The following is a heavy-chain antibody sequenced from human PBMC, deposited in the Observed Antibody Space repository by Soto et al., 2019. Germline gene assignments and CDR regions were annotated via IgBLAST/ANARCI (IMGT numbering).Heavy chain of an antibody. V-gene: IGHV2-5*02. CDR2: IYWDDDK. Sequence: SGPTLVNPTQTLTLTCTFSGFSLSTSGVGVGWIRQPPGKALEWLALIYWDDDKRYSPSLKSRLTITKDTSKNQVVLTMTTMDPGDTATYYCAHLLAVVPAATRYYYYYYYMDVWGKGTTVTVSS. J-gene: IGHJ6*03. CDR3: AHLLAVVPAATRYYYYYYYMDV. CDR1: GFSLSTSGVG. D-gene: IGHD2-2*01.